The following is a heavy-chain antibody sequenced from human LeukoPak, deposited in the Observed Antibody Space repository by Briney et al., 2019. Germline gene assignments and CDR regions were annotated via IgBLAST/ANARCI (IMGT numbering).Heavy chain of an antibody. Sequence: QPGGSLRLSCAASGFTFSSYGMHWVRQAPGKGLEWVAVISYDGSNKYYADSVKGRFTISRDNSKNTLYLQMNSLRAEDTAVYFCARGPISIFLGHIDYWGQGTLVTVSS. V-gene: IGHV3-30*03. CDR1: GFTFSSYG. J-gene: IGHJ4*02. CDR2: ISYDGSNK. CDR3: ARGPISIFLGHIDY. D-gene: IGHD3-3*01.